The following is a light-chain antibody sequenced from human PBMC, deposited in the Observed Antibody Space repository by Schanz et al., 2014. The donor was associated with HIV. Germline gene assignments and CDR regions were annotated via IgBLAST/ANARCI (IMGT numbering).Light chain of an antibody. CDR1: QSVGNS. V-gene: IGKV3-20*01. Sequence: EIVLTQSPGTLSLSPGDRATLSCRASQSVGNSLAWYQQIPGRAPRLIIYGASNRATGIPDRFSGSGSGTDFTLTISKLEPEEFAVYYCQHYGSSAGWTFGQGTKVEI. CDR3: QHYGSSAGWT. J-gene: IGKJ1*01. CDR2: GAS.